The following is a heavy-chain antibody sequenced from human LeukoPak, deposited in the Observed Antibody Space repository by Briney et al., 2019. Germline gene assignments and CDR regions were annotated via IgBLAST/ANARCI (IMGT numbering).Heavy chain of an antibody. CDR3: ARLSGSQTTPY. CDR1: GGSISSYY. CDR2: IYYSRTT. D-gene: IGHD1-26*01. J-gene: IGHJ4*02. Sequence: SSETLSLTCTVSGGSISSYYGSWIRQPPEKGLEWIGYIYYSRTTNYNPSLKSRVTMSVDTPKNQFSLKLSAVTAADSAVYYCARLSGSQTTPYGGQGTLVTVSS. V-gene: IGHV4-59*08.